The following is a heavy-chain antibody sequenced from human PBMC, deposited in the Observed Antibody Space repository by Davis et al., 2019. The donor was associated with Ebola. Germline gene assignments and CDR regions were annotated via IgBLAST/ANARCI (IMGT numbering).Heavy chain of an antibody. Sequence: ASVKVSCKASGYSFTHYSFSRVRQAPGQGLEWMGWGSGNKDNTNNAQNFQGRVTMTTDTSTSTAYMELRSLRSDDTAVYYCARARRVEVVPTTLLGKFHYDYYMDVWGKGTTVTVSS. CDR1: GYSFTHYS. V-gene: IGHV1-18*01. D-gene: IGHD2-15*01. CDR2: GSGNKDNT. J-gene: IGHJ6*03. CDR3: ARARRVEVVPTTLLGKFHYDYYMDV.